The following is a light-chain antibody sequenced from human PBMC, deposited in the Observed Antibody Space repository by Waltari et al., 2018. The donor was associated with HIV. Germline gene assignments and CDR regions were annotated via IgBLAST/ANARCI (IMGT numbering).Light chain of an antibody. CDR2: DYN. CDR3: GTWDSSLSTYV. CDR1: SSNIGNNY. V-gene: IGLV1-51*01. J-gene: IGLJ1*01. Sequence: QSALPRPPSVTAAPGQRVTISCSGSSSNIGNNYVTWYHQLPGTAPKLLIYDYNKRPSGIPDRFSGSQSGTSATLDITGLQTGDEADYFCGTWDSSLSTYVFGPGTKVTVL.